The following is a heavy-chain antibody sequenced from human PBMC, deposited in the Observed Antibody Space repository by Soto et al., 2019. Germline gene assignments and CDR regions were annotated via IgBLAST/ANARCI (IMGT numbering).Heavy chain of an antibody. V-gene: IGHV4-31*03. CDR3: ARGGVVVTALRFDY. J-gene: IGHJ4*02. Sequence: QVQLQESGPGLVKASQTLSVTCTVSGDSINRGGYYWIWIRQFPGKGLEWIGSVYYTGTTSYNPSLESRAAISVDTSMRHFSLKLSSATAADTAVYYCARGGVVVTALRFDYWGQGTLVTVSS. CDR2: VYYTGTT. CDR1: GDSINRGGYY. D-gene: IGHD2-21*02.